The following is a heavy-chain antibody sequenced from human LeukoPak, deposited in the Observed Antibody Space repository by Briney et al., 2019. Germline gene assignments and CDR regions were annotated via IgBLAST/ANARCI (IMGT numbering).Heavy chain of an antibody. CDR2: IIPIFGTA. CDR3: ALVGGDIVVVPAAKDYYYMDV. D-gene: IGHD2-2*01. V-gene: IGHV1-69*05. CDR1: GGTFSSYA. Sequence: SGKVSCKASGGTFSSYAISWVRQAPGQGLEWMGGIIPIFGTANYAQKFQGRVTITTDESTSTAYMELSSLRSEDTAVYYCALVGGDIVVVPAAKDYYYMDVWGKGTTVTVSS. J-gene: IGHJ6*03.